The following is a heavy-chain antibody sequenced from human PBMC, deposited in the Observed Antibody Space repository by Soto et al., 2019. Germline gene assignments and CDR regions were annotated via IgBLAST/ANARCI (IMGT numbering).Heavy chain of an antibody. CDR3: ARAGWYRFDY. CDR2: INSDGTTI. Sequence: EVQLVESGGGLVQPGGSLRLSCAASGFTFSNYWVHWVRQAPGKGLMWVSRINSDGTTINYAGSVEGRFTISRDNAKNTLFLQMNSLRVEDTAVYYCARAGWYRFDYWGQGTLVTVSS. V-gene: IGHV3-74*01. D-gene: IGHD6-19*01. CDR1: GFTFSNYW. J-gene: IGHJ4*02.